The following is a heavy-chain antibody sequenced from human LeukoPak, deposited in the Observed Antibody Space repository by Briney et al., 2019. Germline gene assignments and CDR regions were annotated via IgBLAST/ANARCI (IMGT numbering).Heavy chain of an antibody. CDR3: VRAPTYYYDSSGYNYFDY. CDR2: IIPIFGTA. CDR1: GGTFSSYV. J-gene: IGHJ4*02. D-gene: IGHD3-22*01. V-gene: IGHV1-69*13. Sequence: SVKVSCKASGGTFSSYVISWVRQAPGQGLEWMGGIIPIFGTANYAQKFQGRVTITADESTSTAYMELSSLRSEDTAVYYCVRAPTYYYDSSGYNYFDYWGQGTLVTVSS.